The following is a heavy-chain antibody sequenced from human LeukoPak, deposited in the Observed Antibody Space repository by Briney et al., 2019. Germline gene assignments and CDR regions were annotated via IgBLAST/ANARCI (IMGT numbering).Heavy chain of an antibody. CDR2: ISYDGSNK. V-gene: IGHV3-30-3*01. CDR1: GFTFSSYA. D-gene: IGHD3-22*01. CDR3: ARGQGGRSYYDSSGYYFFDY. Sequence: QPGGSLRLSCAASGFTFSSYAMHWVRQAPGKGLEWVAVISYDGSNKYYADSVKGRFTISRDDSKNTLYLQMNSLRAEDTAVYYCARGQGGRSYYDSSGYYFFDYWGQGTLVTVSS. J-gene: IGHJ4*02.